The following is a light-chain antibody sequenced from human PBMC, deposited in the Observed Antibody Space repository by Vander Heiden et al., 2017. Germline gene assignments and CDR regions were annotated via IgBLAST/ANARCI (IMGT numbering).Light chain of an antibody. V-gene: IGKV2-28*01. CDR2: LGS. J-gene: IGKJ4*01. CDR1: QSLLHSIGYNY. CDR3: RQSLQTPLT. Sequence: DIVMTQSPLSLPVTPGEPASISCRSSQSLLHSIGYNYLDWYLQKPGQSPKLLIYLGSNRASGVPDRFSGSGSGTDFTLKISRVEAEDVGVYYCRQSLQTPLTFGGGTKLEIK.